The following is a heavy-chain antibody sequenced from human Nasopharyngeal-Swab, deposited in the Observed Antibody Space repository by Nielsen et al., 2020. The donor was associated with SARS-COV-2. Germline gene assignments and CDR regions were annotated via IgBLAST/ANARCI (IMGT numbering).Heavy chain of an antibody. CDR3: ARDYYDNYDSDY. Sequence: ASVKVSCKTSGDTFTNSAISWVRQVPGQGLEWVGCINPDSGDTKYAQKFQGRVTVTRDRSRSTAHIELSRLRSDDTAVYYCARDYYDNYDSDYWGQGTLVTVSS. V-gene: IGHV1-2*02. CDR2: INPDSGDT. J-gene: IGHJ4*02. CDR1: GDTFTNSA. D-gene: IGHD3-22*01.